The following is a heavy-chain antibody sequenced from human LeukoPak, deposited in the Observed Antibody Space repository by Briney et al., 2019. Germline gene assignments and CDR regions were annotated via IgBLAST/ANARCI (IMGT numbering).Heavy chain of an antibody. CDR2: IRSKAYGGTT. CDR3: TREGQLGGGAFDI. D-gene: IGHD1-1*01. CDR1: GFTFGDYA. V-gene: IGHV3-49*04. Sequence: PGGSLRLSCTASGFTFGDYAMSWVRQAPGKGLEWVGFIRSKAYGGTTEYAASVKGRFTISRDDSKSIAYLQMNSLKTEDTAVYYCTREGQLGGGAFDIWGQGTMVTVSS. J-gene: IGHJ3*02.